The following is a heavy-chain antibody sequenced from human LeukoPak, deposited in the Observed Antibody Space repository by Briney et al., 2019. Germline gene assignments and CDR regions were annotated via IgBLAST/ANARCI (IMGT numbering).Heavy chain of an antibody. V-gene: IGHV3-23*01. CDR2: ISNSGGST. D-gene: IGHD3-10*01. J-gene: IGHJ4*02. Sequence: GGSLRLSCAASGFTFSSYAMTWVRQAPGKGLEWVSAISNSGGSTYYADSVKGRFTVSRDNSKNTVFLQMNSLRAEDTAVYFCTRAPQQPRSYNDYWGRGTLVTVSS. CDR1: GFTFSSYA. CDR3: TRAPQQPRSYNDY.